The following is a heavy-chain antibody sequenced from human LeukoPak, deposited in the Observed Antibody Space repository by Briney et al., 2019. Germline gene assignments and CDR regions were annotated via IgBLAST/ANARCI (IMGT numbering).Heavy chain of an antibody. CDR3: ARLHSYDSSGYRDAFDI. D-gene: IGHD3-22*01. V-gene: IGHV4-59*08. CDR1: GFTFSSIA. J-gene: IGHJ3*02. Sequence: GSLRLSCAASGFTFSSIAMSWVRQAPGKGLEWIGYIYYSGSTNYNPSLKSRVTISVDTSKNQFSLKLSSVTAADTAVYYCARLHSYDSSGYRDAFDIWGQGTMVTVSS. CDR2: IYYSGST.